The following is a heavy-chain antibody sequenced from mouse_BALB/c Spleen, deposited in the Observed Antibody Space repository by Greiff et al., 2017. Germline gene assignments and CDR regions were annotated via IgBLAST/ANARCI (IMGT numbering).Heavy chain of an antibody. V-gene: IGHV3-6*02. CDR3: ARGSSGYTY. Sequence: DVKLQESGPGLVKPSQSLSLTCSVTGYSITSGYYWNWIRQFPGNKLEWMGYISYDGSNNYNPSLKNRISITRDTSKNQFFLKLNSVTTEDTATYDCARGSSGYTYWGQGTLVTVSA. CDR2: ISYDGSN. J-gene: IGHJ3*01. D-gene: IGHD3-1*01. CDR1: GYSITSGYY.